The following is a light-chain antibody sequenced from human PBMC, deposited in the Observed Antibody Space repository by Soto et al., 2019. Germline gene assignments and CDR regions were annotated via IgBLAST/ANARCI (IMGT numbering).Light chain of an antibody. CDR3: QSYDPTLRTSL. J-gene: IGLJ7*01. CDR1: SSNIGAGNA. V-gene: IGLV1-40*01. Sequence: QAVVTQPPSVSGAPGQRVTISCTGSSSNIGAGNAVHWYQQLPGTAPKLLIHSNNNRPSGVPDRFSGSKSGTSASLAIAGLQADDEADYYCQSYDPTLRTSLFGGGTQLTVL. CDR2: SNN.